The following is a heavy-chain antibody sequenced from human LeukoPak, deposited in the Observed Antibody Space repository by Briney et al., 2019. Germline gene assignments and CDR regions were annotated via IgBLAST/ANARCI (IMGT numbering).Heavy chain of an antibody. CDR2: IYYSGST. CDR1: GGSVSSGSYY. V-gene: IGHV4-31*03. D-gene: IGHD3-10*01. Sequence: PSETLSLTCTVSGGSVSSGSYYWSWIRQPPGKGLEWIGYIYYSGSTYYNPSLKSRVTISVDTSKNQFSLKLSSVTAADTAVYYCARGGEWFGELLPFDYWGQGTLVTVSS. CDR3: ARGGEWFGELLPFDY. J-gene: IGHJ4*02.